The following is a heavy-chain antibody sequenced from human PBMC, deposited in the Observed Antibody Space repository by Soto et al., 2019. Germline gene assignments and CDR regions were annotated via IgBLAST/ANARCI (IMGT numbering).Heavy chain of an antibody. CDR2: IWYDGSNK. Sequence: GGSLRLSCAASGFTFSSYGMHWVRQAPGKGLEWVAVIWYDGSNKYYADSVKGRFTISRDNPKNTLYLQMNSLRAEDTAVYYCARDPPYCSSTSCNTYYYYYGMDVWGQGTTVTVSS. CDR3: ARDPPYCSSTSCNTYYYYYGMDV. J-gene: IGHJ6*02. CDR1: GFTFSSYG. D-gene: IGHD2-2*01. V-gene: IGHV3-33*01.